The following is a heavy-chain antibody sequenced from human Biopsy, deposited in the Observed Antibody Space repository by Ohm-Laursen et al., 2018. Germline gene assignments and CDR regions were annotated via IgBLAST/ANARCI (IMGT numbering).Heavy chain of an antibody. D-gene: IGHD4-11*01. CDR1: GFTFTSYA. CDR2: ISYDGSGE. Sequence: SLRLSCTASGFTFTSYAMHWVRQAPGKGLEWVAVISYDGSGEYYADSLQGRFIISRDNPKNTVDLQMNGLRAEDTAVYFCARDGKRWDYSTYFSWHFDLWGRGTLVTVSS. CDR3: ARDGKRWDYSTYFSWHFDL. J-gene: IGHJ2*01. V-gene: IGHV3-30*03.